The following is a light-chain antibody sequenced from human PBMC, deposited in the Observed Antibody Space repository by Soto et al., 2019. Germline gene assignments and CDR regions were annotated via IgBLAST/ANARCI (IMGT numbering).Light chain of an antibody. Sequence: DIQMTQSPSTLSASVGGTVTITCRASQDLNDWLAWFQQKPGKAPNLLIYKVSNLESGVPSRFSGSGSGTEFTLTISSLQPDDFASYYCQQYNGYSWAFGQGTKVEIK. CDR3: QQYNGYSWA. J-gene: IGKJ1*01. CDR2: KVS. CDR1: QDLNDW. V-gene: IGKV1-5*03.